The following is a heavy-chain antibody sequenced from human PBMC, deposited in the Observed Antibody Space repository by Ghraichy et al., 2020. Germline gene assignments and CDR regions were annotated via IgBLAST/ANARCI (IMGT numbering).Heavy chain of an antibody. Sequence: GGSLRLSCAASGFTFDDYAMHWVRQAPGKGLEWVSLISGDGGSTYYADSVKGRFTISRDNSKNSLYLQMNSLRTEDTALYYCAKVRDYYGSGSYDYWGQGTLVTVSS. D-gene: IGHD3-10*01. J-gene: IGHJ4*02. CDR2: ISGDGGST. V-gene: IGHV3-43*02. CDR3: AKVRDYYGSGSYDY. CDR1: GFTFDDYA.